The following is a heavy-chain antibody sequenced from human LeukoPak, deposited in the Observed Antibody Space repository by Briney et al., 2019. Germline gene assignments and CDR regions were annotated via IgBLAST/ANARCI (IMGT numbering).Heavy chain of an antibody. CDR3: AGQLVVVEPAEFDY. D-gene: IGHD2-2*01. CDR1: GGSISSSSYY. CDR2: IYYSGST. J-gene: IGHJ4*02. V-gene: IGHV4-39*01. Sequence: SETLSLTCTVSGGSISSSSYYWGWIRQPPGKGLEWIGSIYYSGSTYYNPSLKSRVTISVDTSKNQFSLKLSSVTAADTAVYYCAGQLVVVEPAEFDYWGQGTLVTVSS.